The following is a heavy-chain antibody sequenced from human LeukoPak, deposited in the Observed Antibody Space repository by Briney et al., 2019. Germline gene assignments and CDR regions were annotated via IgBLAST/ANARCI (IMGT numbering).Heavy chain of an antibody. Sequence: PGRSLRLSCVASGFTFSSYGMDWVRQAPGKGLEWVAVIWYDGSNKYYADSVKGRFTIFRDNPKNTLYLQMDSLGAGDTAVYYCAKGLYDYVSSLDYWGQGTLVTVSS. CDR1: GFTFSSYG. CDR3: AKGLYDYVSSLDY. V-gene: IGHV3-33*06. D-gene: IGHD3-16*01. J-gene: IGHJ4*02. CDR2: IWYDGSNK.